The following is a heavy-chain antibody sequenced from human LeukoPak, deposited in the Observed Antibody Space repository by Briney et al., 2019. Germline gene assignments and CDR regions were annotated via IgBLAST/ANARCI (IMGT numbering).Heavy chain of an antibody. CDR3: ARGLVTHVGLWNY. V-gene: IGHV4-34*01. J-gene: IGHJ4*02. CDR1: GGSFSGYY. Sequence: SETLSLTCAVYGGSFSGYYWSWIRQPPGKGLEWLGEINHSGITNYNPSLKSRVTISLDMSKNQLSLKLSSVTAADTAVYYCARGLVTHVGLWNYWGQGSLVTVSS. CDR2: INHSGIT. D-gene: IGHD2-21*02.